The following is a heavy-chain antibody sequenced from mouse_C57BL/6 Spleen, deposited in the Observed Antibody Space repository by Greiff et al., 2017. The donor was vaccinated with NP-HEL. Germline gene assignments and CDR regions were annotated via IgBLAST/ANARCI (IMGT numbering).Heavy chain of an antibody. J-gene: IGHJ4*01. CDR3: ARSGGHYGSSYYYAMDY. CDR2: IDPSDSYT. Sequence: QVQLKQPGAELVKPGASVKLSCKASGYTFTSYWMQWVKQRPGQGLEWIGEIDPSDSYTNYNQKFKGKASLTVDTSSSTAYMQLSSLTSEDSAVYYGARSGGHYGSSYYYAMDYWGQGTSVTVSS. CDR1: GYTFTSYW. V-gene: IGHV1-50*01. D-gene: IGHD1-1*01.